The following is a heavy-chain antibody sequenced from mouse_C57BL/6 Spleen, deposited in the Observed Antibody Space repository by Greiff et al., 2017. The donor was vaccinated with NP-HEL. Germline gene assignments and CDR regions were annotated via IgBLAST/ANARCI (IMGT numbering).Heavy chain of an antibody. CDR1: GFTFTDYY. D-gene: IGHD2-1*01. V-gene: IGHV7-3*01. J-gene: IGHJ1*03. CDR2: IRNKANGYTT. CDR3: ARYSNYVDWYFDV. Sequence: EVMLVESGGGLVQPGGSLSLSCAASGFTFTDYYMSWVRQPPGKALEWLGFIRNKANGYTTEYSASVKGRFTISRDNSQSILYLQMNALRAEDSATYYCARYSNYVDWYFDVWGTGTTVTVSS.